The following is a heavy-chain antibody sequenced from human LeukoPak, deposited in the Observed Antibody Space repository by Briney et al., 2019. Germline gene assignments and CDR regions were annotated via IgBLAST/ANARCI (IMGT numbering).Heavy chain of an antibody. D-gene: IGHD5-18*01. CDR1: GLTFSNYW. V-gene: IGHV3-7*01. CDR3: ARDLAYSRLDY. J-gene: IGHJ4*02. Sequence: GGSLRLSCAASGLTFSNYWMTWVRQAPGKGLEWVASINPDGNKKYSADSVKGRFTISRDNAENSLYLQMNSLRVEDTAFYYCARDLAYSRLDYWGQGMLVTVSS. CDR2: INPDGNKK.